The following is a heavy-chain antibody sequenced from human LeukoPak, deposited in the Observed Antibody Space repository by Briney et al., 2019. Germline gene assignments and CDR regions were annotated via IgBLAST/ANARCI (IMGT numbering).Heavy chain of an antibody. Sequence: GGSLRLSCAASGFTFSSYSMNWARQAPGKGLEWVSYISSSSTIYYADSVKGRFTISRDNAKNSLYLQMNSLRDEDTAVYYCASFGDQKGYYYYGMDVWGQGTTVTVSS. CDR1: GFTFSSYS. V-gene: IGHV3-48*02. CDR3: ASFGDQKGYYYYGMDV. J-gene: IGHJ6*02. D-gene: IGHD2-21*02. CDR2: ISSSSTI.